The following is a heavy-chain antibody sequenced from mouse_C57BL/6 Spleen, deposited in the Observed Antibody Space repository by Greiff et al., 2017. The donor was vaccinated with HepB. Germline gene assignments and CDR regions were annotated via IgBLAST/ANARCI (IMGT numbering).Heavy chain of an antibody. J-gene: IGHJ2*01. CDR2: INPSNGGT. V-gene: IGHV1-53*01. D-gene: IGHD2-4*01. CDR3: ATSDYDYLYYFDY. CDR1: GYTFTSYW. Sequence: QVQLQQPGTELVKPGASVKLSCKASGYTFTSYWMHWVKQRPGQGLEWIGNINPSNGGTNYNEKFKSKATLTVDKSTSTAYMQRSSLTSEDSAVYYCATSDYDYLYYFDYWGQGTTLTVSS.